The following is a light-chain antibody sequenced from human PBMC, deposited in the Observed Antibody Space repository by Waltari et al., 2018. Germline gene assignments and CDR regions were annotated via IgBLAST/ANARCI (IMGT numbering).Light chain of an antibody. CDR3: QSYDNILHGCV. J-gene: IGLJ1*01. V-gene: IGLV1-40*02. CDR1: NSNIGAFQ. Sequence: QSVLTQPPSVSGAPGQSVTISCSGTNSNIGAFQVHWCQKSPGAAPKLLIYGSTNRPAGVPDRFSGSKSDTSASLVITGLQVEDEGDFYCQSYDNILHGCVFGTGTKV. CDR2: GST.